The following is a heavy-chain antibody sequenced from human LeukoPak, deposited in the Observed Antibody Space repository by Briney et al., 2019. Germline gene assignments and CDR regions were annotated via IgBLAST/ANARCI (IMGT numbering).Heavy chain of an antibody. Sequence: PGGSLRLSCAVSGFPFSSHWMHWVRQAPGKGLMWVSHLNSDGSTTTYADSVKGRFTISRDNAKNTLYLQVHSLRAEDTAVYYCATLPTSHSLDLWGQGTLVTVSS. CDR3: ATLPTSHSLDL. CDR1: GFPFSSHW. D-gene: IGHD2-15*01. V-gene: IGHV3-74*01. CDR2: LNSDGSTT. J-gene: IGHJ5*02.